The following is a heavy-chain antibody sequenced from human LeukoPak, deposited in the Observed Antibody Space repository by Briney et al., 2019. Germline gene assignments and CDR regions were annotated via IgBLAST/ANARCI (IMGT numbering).Heavy chain of an antibody. CDR1: GFTFRSYA. V-gene: IGHV3-23*01. J-gene: IGHJ4*02. CDR3: ASQLSSSWYGDDY. CDR2: ISGSGANT. Sequence: GGSLKLSWAASGFTFRSYAMSWVRQAPGKGLEWFSAISGSGANTYYADSVKGRFTISRDNSKNTLYLQMNSLRAEDTAVYYCASQLSSSWYGDDYWGQGTLVTVSS. D-gene: IGHD6-13*01.